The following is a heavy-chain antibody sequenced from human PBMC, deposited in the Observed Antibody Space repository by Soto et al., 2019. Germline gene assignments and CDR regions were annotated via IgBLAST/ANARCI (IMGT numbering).Heavy chain of an antibody. J-gene: IGHJ4*02. D-gene: IGHD1-26*01. CDR3: ARGVSYGGKSGLLAY. Sequence: QVQLVQSGAEVKKPGSSVKVSCKASGGTFSSYAISWVRQAPGQGLEWMGGIIPIFGTANYAQQFQGRVTITAYDSTSTAYMELSSLSCEDTVVDYCARGVSYGGKSGLLAYWVQGTLVTVSS. CDR1: GGTFSSYA. CDR2: IIPIFGTA. V-gene: IGHV1-69*19.